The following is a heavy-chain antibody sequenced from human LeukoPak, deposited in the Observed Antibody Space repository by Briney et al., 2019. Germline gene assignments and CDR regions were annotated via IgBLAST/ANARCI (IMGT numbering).Heavy chain of an antibody. CDR3: ARHNDYYVVGGMDV. J-gene: IGHJ6*02. D-gene: IGHD3-10*02. CDR2: IYYSGST. V-gene: IGHV4-39*07. Sequence: SETLSLTCTVSGGSIASSTYYWGWIRQPPGKGLEWIASIYYSGSTYYNPSLKSRVTISVDTSKNQFSLKLSSVTAADTAVYYCARHNDYYVVGGMDVWGQGTTVTVSS. CDR1: GGSIASSTYY.